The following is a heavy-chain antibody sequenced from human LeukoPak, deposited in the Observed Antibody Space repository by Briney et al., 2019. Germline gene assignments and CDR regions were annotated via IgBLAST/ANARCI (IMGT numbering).Heavy chain of an antibody. V-gene: IGHV4-61*01. D-gene: IGHD3-16*01. J-gene: IGHJ4*02. CDR3: ARERGSYVDY. Sequence: SETLSLTCAVSGGTVSSGSYYWSWIRQPPGKGLEWIGYIYYSGITNYNPSLKSRVTILIDTSKNQFSLKRSSVTAADTAVYYCARERGSYVDYWGQGTLVTVSS. CDR1: GGTVSSGSYY. CDR2: IYYSGIT.